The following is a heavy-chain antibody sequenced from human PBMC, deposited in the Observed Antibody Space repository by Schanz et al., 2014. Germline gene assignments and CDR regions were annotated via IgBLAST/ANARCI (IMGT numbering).Heavy chain of an antibody. CDR2: LSGSGGST. J-gene: IGHJ6*02. V-gene: IGHV3-23*01. CDR3: AREEGWGIAAAGPNRYYYGMDV. D-gene: IGHD6-13*01. Sequence: EEQLLQSGGGLVQPGGSLRLSCAASGFTFGSYAMSWVRQAPGKGLEWVSALSGSGGSTYYADSVKGRFTISRDNAKNSLYLQMNSLRAEDTAVYYCAREEGWGIAAAGPNRYYYGMDVWGQGTTVTVSS. CDR1: GFTFGSYA.